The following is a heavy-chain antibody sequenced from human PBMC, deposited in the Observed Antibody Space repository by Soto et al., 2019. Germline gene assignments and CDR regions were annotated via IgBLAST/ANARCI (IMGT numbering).Heavy chain of an antibody. Sequence: QVQLVQSGAEVKKPGASVKVSCKASGYTFTSYYMHWVRQAPGQGLEWMGIINPSGGSTSYAQKFQGRVTMTRDTSTSTVYMELSSLRSEDTAVYYCARDTGYCSGGSCYQGWFDPWGQGTLVTVSS. V-gene: IGHV1-46*03. CDR1: GYTFTSYY. D-gene: IGHD2-15*01. CDR3: ARDTGYCSGGSCYQGWFDP. CDR2: INPSGGST. J-gene: IGHJ5*02.